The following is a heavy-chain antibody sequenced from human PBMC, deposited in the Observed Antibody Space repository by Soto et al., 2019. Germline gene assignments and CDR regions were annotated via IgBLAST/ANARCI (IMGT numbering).Heavy chain of an antibody. J-gene: IGHJ6*02. Sequence: QVQLQESGPGLVKPSQTLSLTCTVSGGSISSGGYYWSWIRQHPGKGLEWIGYIYYSGSTYYNPSLKSRVTISVDTSKNQFSLKLSSVTAADTAVYYCARFSHRYGDYVPNYYYYGMDVWGQGTTVTVSS. CDR1: GGSISSGGYY. V-gene: IGHV4-31*03. D-gene: IGHD4-17*01. CDR2: IYYSGST. CDR3: ARFSHRYGDYVPNYYYYGMDV.